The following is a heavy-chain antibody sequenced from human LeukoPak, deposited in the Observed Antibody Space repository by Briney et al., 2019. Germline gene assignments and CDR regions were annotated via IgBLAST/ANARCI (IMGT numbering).Heavy chain of an antibody. D-gene: IGHD5-24*01. CDR3: ATENRHGYNYAGAY. CDR1: GGTFSSYT. J-gene: IGHJ4*02. V-gene: IGHV1-69*13. Sequence: GASVKVSCKASGGTFSSYTISWVRQAPGQGLEWMGGIIPIFGTANYAQKFQGRVTITADESTSTAYMELSSLRPEDTAVYYCATENRHGYNYAGAYWDQGTLVTVSS. CDR2: IIPIFGTA.